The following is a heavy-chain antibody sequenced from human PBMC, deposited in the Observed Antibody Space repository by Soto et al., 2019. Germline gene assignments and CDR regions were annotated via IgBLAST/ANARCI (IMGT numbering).Heavy chain of an antibody. Sequence: QVQLVQSGAEVMKPGASVKVSCKASGYTFSTYGITWVRQAPGQGLEWMGWTSPYNGNTDYAQNLQGRVTMTKDPSTSTAYMELRSLRSDDSALYFCARDNGKGTILGVVRTFDYWGQGTLVTVSS. D-gene: IGHD3-3*01. CDR2: TSPYNGNT. J-gene: IGHJ4*02. CDR1: GYTFSTYG. CDR3: ARDNGKGTILGVVRTFDY. V-gene: IGHV1-18*01.